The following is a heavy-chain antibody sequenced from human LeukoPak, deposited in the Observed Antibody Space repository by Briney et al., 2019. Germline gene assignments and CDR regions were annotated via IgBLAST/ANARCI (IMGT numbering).Heavy chain of an antibody. CDR3: TRGSYYFDD. J-gene: IGHJ4*02. CDR1: GFTFSNYW. V-gene: IGHV3-7*04. Sequence: PGGSLRLSCVASGFTFSNYWLTWVRQAPGKGLEWVANINQDGSEAHYVDSVKGRFTISRDNAKNTLYLQMNSLRAEDTAVYYCTRGSYYFDDWGQGTLVTVSS. CDR2: INQDGSEA.